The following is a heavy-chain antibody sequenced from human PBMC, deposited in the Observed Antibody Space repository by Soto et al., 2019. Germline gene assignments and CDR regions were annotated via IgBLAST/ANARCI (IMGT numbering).Heavy chain of an antibody. CDR1: GGSISSYY. Sequence: QVQLQESGPGLVKPSETLSLTCTVSGGSISSYYWSWIRQPPGKGLEWIGYIYYSGSTNYNPSLKRRVTISVDTSKNQFSLKLSSVTAADTAVYYCARANREYDILTGSDYYYGMDVWGQGTTVTVSS. CDR3: ARANREYDILTGSDYYYGMDV. CDR2: IYYSGST. D-gene: IGHD3-9*01. J-gene: IGHJ6*02. V-gene: IGHV4-59*01.